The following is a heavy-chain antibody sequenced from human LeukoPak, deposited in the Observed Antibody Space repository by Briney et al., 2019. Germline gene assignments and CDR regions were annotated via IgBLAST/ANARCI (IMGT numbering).Heavy chain of an antibody. CDR2: ISLGGVNT. CDR3: AKNVMYSSSAVDY. V-gene: IGHV3-23*01. J-gene: IGHJ4*02. CDR1: GFTFSSYW. D-gene: IGHD6-6*01. Sequence: GGSLRLSCAASGFTFSSYWMHWVRQAPGKGLEWVSAISLGGVNTYYADSVKGRFTVSRVNSKNTLYLQMNSLRVEDTAVYYCAKNVMYSSSAVDYWGQGTLVTVSS.